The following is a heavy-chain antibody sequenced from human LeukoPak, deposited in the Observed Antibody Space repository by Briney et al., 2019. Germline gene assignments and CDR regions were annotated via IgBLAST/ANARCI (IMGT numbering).Heavy chain of an antibody. V-gene: IGHV1-69*06. CDR1: GGTFSSYA. CDR3: ARASQNPYYYDSSGYHFDY. J-gene: IGHJ4*02. D-gene: IGHD3-22*01. Sequence: SVKVSCKASGGTFSSYAISWVRQAPGQGLEWMGGIIPIFGTANYAQKFQGRVTITADKSTSTAYMELSSLRSEDTAVYYCARASQNPYYYDSSGYHFDYWGQGTLVTVSS. CDR2: IIPIFGTA.